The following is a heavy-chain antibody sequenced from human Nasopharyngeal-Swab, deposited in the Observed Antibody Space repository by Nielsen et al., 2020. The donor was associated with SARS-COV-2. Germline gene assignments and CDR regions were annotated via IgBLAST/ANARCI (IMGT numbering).Heavy chain of an antibody. V-gene: IGHV4-31*03. CDR3: ARAFADSLYGMDV. J-gene: IGHJ6*02. CDR1: GDSISSGGYY. Sequence: LRLSCTVSGDSISSGGYYWTWIRQHPGKGLEWIGYISYSGSTYYNPSLKSRVTISVDTSQNQFSLKVNSVTAADTAVYYCARAFADSLYGMDVWGQGTTVTVSS. CDR2: ISYSGST. D-gene: IGHD2/OR15-2a*01.